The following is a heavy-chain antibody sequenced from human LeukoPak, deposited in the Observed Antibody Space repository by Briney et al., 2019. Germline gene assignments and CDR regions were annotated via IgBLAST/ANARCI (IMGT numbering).Heavy chain of an antibody. J-gene: IGHJ6*02. D-gene: IGHD3-3*01. CDR1: GFTVSSNY. Sequence: PGGSLRLSCAASGFTVSSNYMTWVRQAPGKGLEWVSLIYSAGGTYYTDSVKGRFTISRHSSKNTLYLQMNSMRGEDKAVYYCARFLGRITISGVGPYGMDVWGQGTTVTVSS. V-gene: IGHV3-53*04. CDR3: ARFLGRITISGVGPYGMDV. CDR2: IYSAGGT.